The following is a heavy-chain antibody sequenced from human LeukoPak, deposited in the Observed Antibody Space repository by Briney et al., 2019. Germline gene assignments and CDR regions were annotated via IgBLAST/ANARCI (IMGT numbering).Heavy chain of an antibody. CDR2: IIPTFGTA. V-gene: IGHV1-69*05. Sequence: ASVKVSCKASGGTFSSYAISWVRQAPGQGLEWMGGIIPTFGTANYAQKFQGRVTITTDESTSTAYMELSSLRSEDTAVYYCARAIKPVHAFDIWGQGTMVTVSS. J-gene: IGHJ3*02. CDR1: GGTFSSYA. CDR3: ARAIKPVHAFDI.